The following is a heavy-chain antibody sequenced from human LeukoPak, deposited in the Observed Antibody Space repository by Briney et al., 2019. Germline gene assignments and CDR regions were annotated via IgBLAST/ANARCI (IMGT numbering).Heavy chain of an antibody. J-gene: IGHJ6*02. D-gene: IGHD6-19*01. CDR1: GYTFTSYG. CDR3: AREVGSSGWDYYYYGMDV. V-gene: IGHV1-18*01. CDR2: ISAYNGNT. Sequence: ASVKVSCKASGYTFTSYGISWVRQAPGQGLEWMGWISAYNGNTNYAQKLQGRVTMTTDTSTSTAYMELRSLRSDDTAVYYCAREVGSSGWDYYYYGMDVWGQGTTVTVSS.